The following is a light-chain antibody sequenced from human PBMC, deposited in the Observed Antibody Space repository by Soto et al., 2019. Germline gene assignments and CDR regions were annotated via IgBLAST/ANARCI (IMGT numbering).Light chain of an antibody. V-gene: IGKV1-33*01. Sequence: DIQMTQSPSSLSASVGDRVTITCQASQHIFNFLNWYQQKPGKAPKLLISDSSKLATGVPRRFSGGGSGTDFTLTITSLQPEDVATYHCQQYNDLVTFGGGTKVEIK. J-gene: IGKJ4*01. CDR3: QQYNDLVT. CDR1: QHIFNF. CDR2: DSS.